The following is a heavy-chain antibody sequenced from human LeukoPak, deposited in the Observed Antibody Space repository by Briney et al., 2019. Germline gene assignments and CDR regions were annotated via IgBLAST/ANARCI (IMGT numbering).Heavy chain of an antibody. J-gene: IGHJ4*02. D-gene: IGHD5-12*01. CDR2: ISSSSSYI. CDR3: ARDLAGYDWVDY. V-gene: IGHV3-21*01. Sequence: GGSLRLSCAASGFTFSSYSMNWVRQAPGKGLEWVSSISSSSSYIYYADSVRGRFTISRDNAKNSLYLQMNSLRAEGTAVYYCARDLAGYDWVDYWGQGTLVTVPS. CDR1: GFTFSSYS.